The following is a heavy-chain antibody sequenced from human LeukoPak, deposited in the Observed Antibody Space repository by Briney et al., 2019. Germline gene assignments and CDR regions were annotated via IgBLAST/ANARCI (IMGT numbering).Heavy chain of an antibody. V-gene: IGHV1-69*13. J-gene: IGHJ4*02. CDR3: ARVALPGFSSWYSLYFDY. Sequence: SVKVSCKASGGTFSSYAISWVRQAPGQGLEWMGGIIPIFGTANYAQKFQGRVTITADESTSTAYMELSSLRSEDTAVYYCARVALPGFSSWYSLYFDYWGQGTLVTVSS. D-gene: IGHD6-13*01. CDR2: IIPIFGTA. CDR1: GGTFSSYA.